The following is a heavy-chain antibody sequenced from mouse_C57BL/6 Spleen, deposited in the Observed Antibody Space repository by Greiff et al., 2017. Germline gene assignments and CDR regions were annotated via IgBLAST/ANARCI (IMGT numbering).Heavy chain of an antibody. CDR1: GFSLTRYG. D-gene: IGHD1-1*01. Sequence: VQLQESGPGLVQPSQSLSITCTVSGFSLTRYGVHWVRQSPGKGLEWLGVIWSGGSTDYNAAFISRLSISKDNSKSQVFCKMNSLQADDTAIDYCASPHYYCSSYVAMDYWGQGTSVTVSS. CDR3: ASPHYYCSSYVAMDY. CDR2: IWSGGST. V-gene: IGHV2-2*01. J-gene: IGHJ4*01.